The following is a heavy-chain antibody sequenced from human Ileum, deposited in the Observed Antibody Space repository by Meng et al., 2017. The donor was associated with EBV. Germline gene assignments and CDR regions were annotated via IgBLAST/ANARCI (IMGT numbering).Heavy chain of an antibody. Sequence: QLKESGPELVKPSESLSLTCSVAGGSLSSTRSYWGWVRQPPGKGLEWIGTVYFTGSTYYNPSLKSRVSISVDTSKNQFSLELNSVTAADTAVYYCASHRPFGEWYSLNHWGQGTLVTVSS. CDR3: ASHRPFGEWYSLNH. CDR2: VYFTGST. D-gene: IGHD3-10*01. J-gene: IGHJ5*02. CDR1: GGSLSSTRSY. V-gene: IGHV4-39*01.